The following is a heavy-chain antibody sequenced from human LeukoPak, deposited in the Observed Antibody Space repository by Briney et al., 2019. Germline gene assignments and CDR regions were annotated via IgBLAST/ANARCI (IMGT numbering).Heavy chain of an antibody. V-gene: IGHV1-8*01. J-gene: IGHJ4*02. CDR3: ARGPMAYYDLPPPDY. CDR1: GYTFTSYD. Sequence: ASVKVSCKASGYTFTSYDINWVRQATGQGLEWMGWMNPNSGNTGYAQKFQGRVTMTRNTSVSTAYMELSSLRSEDTAVYYCARGPMAYYDLPPPDYWGQGTLVTVSS. CDR2: MNPNSGNT. D-gene: IGHD3-3*01.